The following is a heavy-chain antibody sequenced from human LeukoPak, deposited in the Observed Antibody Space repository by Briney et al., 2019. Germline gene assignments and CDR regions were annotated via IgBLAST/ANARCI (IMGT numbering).Heavy chain of an antibody. CDR2: INHSGST. D-gene: IGHD5-18*01. CDR1: GGSFSGYY. Sequence: PSETLSLTCAVYGGSFSGYYWSWIRQPPGKGLEWIGEINHSGSTNYNPSLKSRVTISVDTSKNRFSLKLSSVTAADTAVYYCARAHTAMALPFDYWGQGTLVTVSS. V-gene: IGHV4-34*01. J-gene: IGHJ4*02. CDR3: ARAHTAMALPFDY.